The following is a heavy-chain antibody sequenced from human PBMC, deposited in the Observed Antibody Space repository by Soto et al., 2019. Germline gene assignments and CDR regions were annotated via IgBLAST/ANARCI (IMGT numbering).Heavy chain of an antibody. CDR1: GASIYNGGYF. CDR3: ARHLGNYGDWAFDY. CDR2: IHNSGSP. J-gene: IGHJ4*02. D-gene: IGHD4-17*01. V-gene: IGHV4-30-4*01. Sequence: PSETLSLTCSVSGASIYNGGYFWSWIRQSPGKGLEWIGHIHNSGSPYNNPSLKSRVTISADTSRNQFSLTLISVTATDTAIYYCARHLGNYGDWAFDYWGQGTLVTVSS.